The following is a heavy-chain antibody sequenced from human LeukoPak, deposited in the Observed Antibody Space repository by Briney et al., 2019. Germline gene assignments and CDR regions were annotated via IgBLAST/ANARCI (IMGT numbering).Heavy chain of an antibody. D-gene: IGHD3-22*01. CDR2: IRSKAYGGTT. Sequence: GGSLRLSCTASGFTFGDYAMSWVRQAPGKGLEWVGFIRSKAYGGTTEYAASVKGRFTISRDDSKSIAYLQVNSLKTEDTAVYYCTSQYYYASSGYYYGDYWGQGTLVTVSS. J-gene: IGHJ4*02. V-gene: IGHV3-49*04. CDR1: GFTFGDYA. CDR3: TSQYYYASSGYYYGDY.